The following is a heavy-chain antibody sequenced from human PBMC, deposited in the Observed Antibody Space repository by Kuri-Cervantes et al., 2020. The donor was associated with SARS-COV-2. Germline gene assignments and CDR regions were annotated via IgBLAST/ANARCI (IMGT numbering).Heavy chain of an antibody. Sequence: SETLSLTCAIPGNSVYSNSAAWNWIRQSPSRGLKWLGRTYYRSKWYNDYAVSVKSRITINPDTSKNQFSLQLNSVTPEDTAVYYCARGERIAARPSYGMDVWGQGTTVTVSS. CDR3: ARGERIAARPSYGMDV. D-gene: IGHD6-6*01. CDR2: TYYRSKWYN. CDR1: GNSVYSNSAA. J-gene: IGHJ6*02. V-gene: IGHV6-1*01.